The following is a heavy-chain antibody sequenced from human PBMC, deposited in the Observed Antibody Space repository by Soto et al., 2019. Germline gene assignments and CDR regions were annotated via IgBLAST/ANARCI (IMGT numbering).Heavy chain of an antibody. V-gene: IGHV3-30*18. Sequence: GGSLRLSCAASGFTFSSYGMHWVRQAPGKGLEWVAVISYDGSNKYYADSVKGRFTISRDNSKNTLYLQMNSLRAEDTAVYYCAKDLHGSGSYYKLGEYFQHWGQGTLVTVSS. J-gene: IGHJ1*01. D-gene: IGHD3-10*01. CDR2: ISYDGSNK. CDR1: GFTFSSYG. CDR3: AKDLHGSGSYYKLGEYFQH.